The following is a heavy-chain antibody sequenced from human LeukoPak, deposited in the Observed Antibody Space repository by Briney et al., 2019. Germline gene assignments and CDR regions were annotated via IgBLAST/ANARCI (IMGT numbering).Heavy chain of an antibody. V-gene: IGHV3-21*01. CDR3: ARVTRGGYDGYFDY. CDR2: ISTSSSYI. J-gene: IGHJ4*02. D-gene: IGHD5-12*01. CDR1: GFTFSSYS. Sequence: PGGALRLSCAASGFTFSSYSMNWVRQAPGQGLEWVSFISTSSSYIYYADSLKGRFTISRDNAKKSLYLQINSLRAEDTAVYYCARVTRGGYDGYFDYWGQGTLVTVSS.